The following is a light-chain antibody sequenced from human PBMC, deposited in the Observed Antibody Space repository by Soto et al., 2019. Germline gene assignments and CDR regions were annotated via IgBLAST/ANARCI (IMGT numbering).Light chain of an antibody. CDR1: QSIRSD. J-gene: IGKJ1*01. Sequence: DIQMTQCPSSLSASVGDRVTITCRASQSIRSDLNWYQQRPGKAPKLLIYTTSNLESGVPSRFSGSGSGTDFTLTISNLQPEDFATYFCQQGFSRPRTFGLGTKVDIK. CDR2: TTS. CDR3: QQGFSRPRT. V-gene: IGKV1-39*01.